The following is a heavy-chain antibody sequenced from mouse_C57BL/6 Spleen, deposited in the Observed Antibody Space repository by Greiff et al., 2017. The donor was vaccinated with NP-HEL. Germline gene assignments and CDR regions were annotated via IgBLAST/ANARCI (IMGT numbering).Heavy chain of an antibody. CDR1: GFNIKDDY. J-gene: IGHJ4*01. Sequence: EVKLQESGAELVRPGASVKLSCTASGFNIKDDYMHWVKQRPEQGLEWIGWIDPENGDTDYASKFQGKATLTADTSSNTAYLQLSSLTSEDTADYYCAYTRSRAYDVRYAMDYWGQGTSVTVSS. CDR2: IDPENGDT. V-gene: IGHV14-4*01. CDR3: AYTRSRAYDVRYAMDY. D-gene: IGHD2-12*01.